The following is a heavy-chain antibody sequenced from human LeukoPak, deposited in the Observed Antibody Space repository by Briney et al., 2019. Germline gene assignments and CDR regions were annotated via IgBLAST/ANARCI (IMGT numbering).Heavy chain of an antibody. CDR2: IYYSGST. J-gene: IGHJ3*02. Sequence: SETLSLTCTVSGGSISSSSYYWGWIRQPPGKGLEWIGDIYYSGSTYYNPSLKSRVTMSVDMSKNQFSLKLTSVTAADTAVYYCARGALGIVGAASAFDIWGQGTMVTVSS. V-gene: IGHV4-39*07. D-gene: IGHD1-26*01. CDR1: GGSISSSSYY. CDR3: ARGALGIVGAASAFDI.